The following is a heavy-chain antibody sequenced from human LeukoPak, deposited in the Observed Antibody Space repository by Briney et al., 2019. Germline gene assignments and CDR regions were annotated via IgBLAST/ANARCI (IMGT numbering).Heavy chain of an antibody. CDR3: ARGSGSYSAFDY. CDR1: GFTFSSYS. CDR2: ISSSSSYI. Sequence: GGSLRLSCAASGFTFSSYSMNWVRQAPGKGLEWVSSISSSSSYIYYADSVKGRFTISRDNSKNTLYLQMNSLRAEDTAVYYCARGSGSYSAFDYWGQGTLVTVSS. D-gene: IGHD1-26*01. J-gene: IGHJ4*02. V-gene: IGHV3-21*01.